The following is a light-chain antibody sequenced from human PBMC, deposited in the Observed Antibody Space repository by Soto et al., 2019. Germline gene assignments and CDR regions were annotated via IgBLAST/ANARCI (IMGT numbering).Light chain of an antibody. CDR1: QSVSRN. Sequence: EMVMTQSPATLSVSPGERATLSCRASQSVSRNLAWYQQKPGQTPRLLIYGASTRVTGIPARFSGSGSGTEFTLTISSLQSEAFAVYYCHQYNNWPPTFGRGTKVEIK. CDR3: HQYNNWPPT. J-gene: IGKJ1*01. CDR2: GAS. V-gene: IGKV3-15*01.